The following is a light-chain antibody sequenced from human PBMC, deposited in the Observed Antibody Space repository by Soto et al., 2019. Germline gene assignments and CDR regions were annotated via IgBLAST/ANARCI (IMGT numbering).Light chain of an antibody. V-gene: IGKV3-15*01. CDR3: QQYNNWPRT. J-gene: IGKJ1*01. CDR1: QSVSTN. Sequence: IVLTQSPCTLSLSPGERATLSCRASQSVSTNYLAWYQQKPGQAPRLLIYGASTRATGIPARFSGSGSGTEFTLTISSLQSEDFAVYYCQQYNNWPRTFGQGTKVDI. CDR2: GAS.